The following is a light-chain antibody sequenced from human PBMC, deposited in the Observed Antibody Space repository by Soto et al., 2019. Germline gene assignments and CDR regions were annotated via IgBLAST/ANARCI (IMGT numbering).Light chain of an antibody. J-gene: IGLJ1*01. V-gene: IGLV2-18*02. CDR1: SSDVGSSNG. CDR3: SSNTTSSTYV. Sequence: QSALTQPPSVSGSPGQSVTISCTGTSSDVGSSNGVSWYQQPPGTAPKLMIYDVINRPSGVPDRFSGSKSGNTASLTISGLQAEDEADYSCSSNTTSSTYVFGTGTKVTVL. CDR2: DVI.